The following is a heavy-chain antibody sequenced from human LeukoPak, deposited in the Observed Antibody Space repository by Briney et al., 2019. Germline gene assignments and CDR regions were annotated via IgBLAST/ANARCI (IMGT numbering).Heavy chain of an antibody. CDR2: INPNSGGT. CDR3: ATTRRYYYDSSGPDAFDL. Sequence: ASVKVSCKASGYTFTRYYIHWVRQAPGQGLEWMGWINPNSGGTNYAQNFQGSITMTRDTSISTAYMELSRLRSDDTAVYYCATTRRYYYDSSGPDAFDLWGQGTMVTVSS. V-gene: IGHV1-2*02. CDR1: GYTFTRYY. D-gene: IGHD3-22*01. J-gene: IGHJ3*01.